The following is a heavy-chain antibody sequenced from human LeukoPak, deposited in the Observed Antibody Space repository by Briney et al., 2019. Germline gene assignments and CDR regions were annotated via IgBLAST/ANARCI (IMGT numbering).Heavy chain of an antibody. CDR1: GFTFSRYW. V-gene: IGHV3-74*01. D-gene: IGHD1-7*01. Sequence: GGSLRLSCAASGFTFSRYWMQWVRQAPGEGLEWVSRISMDGSTINYADSVKGRFTISRDDAKNIVYLQMNSLTVEDTAVYYCIRGYDSLGTTHPLFEYWGQGSLVTVSS. J-gene: IGHJ4*02. CDR3: IRGYDSLGTTHPLFEY. CDR2: ISMDGSTI.